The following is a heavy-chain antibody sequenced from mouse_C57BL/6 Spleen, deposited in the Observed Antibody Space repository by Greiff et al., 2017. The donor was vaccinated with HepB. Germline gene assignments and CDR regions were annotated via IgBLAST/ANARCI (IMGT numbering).Heavy chain of an antibody. V-gene: IGHV1-82*01. CDR1: GYAFSSSW. D-gene: IGHD2-2*01. J-gene: IGHJ4*01. Sequence: VQLQQSGPELVKPGASVKISCKASGYAFSSSWMNWVKQRPGKGLEWIGRIYPGDGDTNYNGKFKGKATLTADKSSSTAYMQRSSLTSEDSAVYCCAKDYGYEGKAMDYWGQGTSVTVSS. CDR2: IYPGDGDT. CDR3: AKDYGYEGKAMDY.